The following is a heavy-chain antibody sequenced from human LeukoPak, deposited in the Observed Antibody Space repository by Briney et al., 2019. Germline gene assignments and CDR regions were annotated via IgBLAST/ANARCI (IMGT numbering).Heavy chain of an antibody. V-gene: IGHV1-69*04. D-gene: IGHD6-19*01. CDR3: AREEPHYSSGWYVKGEDYYYGMDV. CDR2: IIPILGIA. J-gene: IGHJ6*02. CDR1: GGTFSSYA. Sequence: GASVKVSCKASGGTFSSYAISWVRQAPGQGLEWMGRIIPILGIANYARKFQGRVTITADKSTSTAYMELSSLRSEDTAVYYCAREEPHYSSGWYVKGEDYYYGMDVWGQGTTVTVSS.